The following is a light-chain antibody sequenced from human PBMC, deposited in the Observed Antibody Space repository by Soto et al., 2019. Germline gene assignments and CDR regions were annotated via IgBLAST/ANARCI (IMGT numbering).Light chain of an antibody. CDR1: QSVNKH. J-gene: IGKJ5*01. CDR2: DTS. Sequence: EIVLTQSPATLSVSPGESATLSCRASQSVNKHLAWYQHRPGQAPRLLIYDTSYRAAGIPARFSGSGSGTDFTLTISSLEPEDLAVYYCQQRSNWPITVGQGTRLEI. CDR3: QQRSNWPIT. V-gene: IGKV3-11*01.